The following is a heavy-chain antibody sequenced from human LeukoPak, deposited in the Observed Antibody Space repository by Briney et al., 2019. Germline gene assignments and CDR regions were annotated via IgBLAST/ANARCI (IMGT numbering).Heavy chain of an antibody. CDR2: IYRDDTT. V-gene: IGHV3-53*01. Sequence: PGGSLRLSCAASGFPVSSNYMSWVREAPGKGLEWVSVIYRDDTTYYADSVKGRFTIFRDNSKNTLYLQTNSLRGDDTAVYYCARAPYGVGYTAKRDYWGQGTLVTVSS. D-gene: IGHD3-16*02. CDR3: ARAPYGVGYTAKRDY. J-gene: IGHJ4*02. CDR1: GFPVSSNY.